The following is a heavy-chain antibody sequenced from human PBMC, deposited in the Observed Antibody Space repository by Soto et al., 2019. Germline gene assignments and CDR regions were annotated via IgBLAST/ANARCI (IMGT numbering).Heavy chain of an antibody. CDR3: ARTLAYCGGDCYDWYFDL. D-gene: IGHD2-21*02. V-gene: IGHV1-69*02. CDR1: GGTFSSYT. CDR2: IIPILGIA. Sequence: QVQLVQSGAEVKKPGSSVKVSCKASGGTFSSYTISWVRQAPGQGLEWMGRIIPILGIANYAQKFQGRVTITADKSTSTAYMELSSLSSEDTAVYYCARTLAYCGGDCYDWYFDLWGRGTLVTVSS. J-gene: IGHJ2*01.